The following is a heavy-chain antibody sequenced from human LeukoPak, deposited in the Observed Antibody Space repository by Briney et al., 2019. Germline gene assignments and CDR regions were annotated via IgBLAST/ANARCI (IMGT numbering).Heavy chain of an antibody. CDR2: IRYDGSNK. CDR3: AKGYIYGSGF. CDR1: GFTFSSYG. V-gene: IGHV3-30*02. J-gene: IGHJ4*02. D-gene: IGHD5-18*01. Sequence: GGSLRLSCAASGFTFSSYGMHWVRQAPGKGLEWVAFIRYDGSNKYYADSVKGRFTISRDNSKNTLYLQMNSLRAEATAVYYWAKGYIYGSGFWGQGTLVTVSS.